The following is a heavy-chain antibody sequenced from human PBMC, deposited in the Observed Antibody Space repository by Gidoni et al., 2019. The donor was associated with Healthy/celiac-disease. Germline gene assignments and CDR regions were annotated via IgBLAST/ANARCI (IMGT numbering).Heavy chain of an antibody. CDR3: ARDPVAARLGRHNWFDP. CDR2: IIPIFSTA. J-gene: IGHJ5*02. D-gene: IGHD6-6*01. V-gene: IGHV1-69*01. CDR1: GGTFSRYA. Sequence: QVQLVQSGAEVKKSGSSVKVSCKAYGGTFSRYAISWVRQAPGQGLEWMGGIIPIFSTANYSQKFQGRVTITADESTSTAYMELSSLRSEDTAVYYCARDPVAARLGRHNWFDPWGQGTLVTVSS.